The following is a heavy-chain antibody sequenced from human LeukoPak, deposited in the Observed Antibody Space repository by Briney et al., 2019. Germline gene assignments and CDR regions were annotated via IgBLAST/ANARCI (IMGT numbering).Heavy chain of an antibody. CDR3: ARDLYGDSTQGTFDY. D-gene: IGHD4-17*01. CDR2: ISSSSYI. V-gene: IGHV3-21*01. J-gene: IGHJ4*02. CDR1: GFTFSSYS. Sequence: GGSLRLSCAASGFTFSSYSMNWVRQAPGKGLEWVSSISSSSYIYYADSVKGRFTISRDNAKNSLYLQMNSLRAEDTAVYYCARDLYGDSTQGTFDYWGQGTLVTVSS.